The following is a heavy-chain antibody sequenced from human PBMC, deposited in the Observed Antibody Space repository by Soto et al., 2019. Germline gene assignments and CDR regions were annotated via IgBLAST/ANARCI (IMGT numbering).Heavy chain of an antibody. CDR3: AREDIVVVPAAMDYYYYDMDV. Sequence: GGSLRLSCAASGFTFSSYSMNWVRQAPGKGLEWVSYISSSSSTIYYADSVKGRFTISRDNAKNSLYLQMNSLRAEDTAVYYCAREDIVVVPAAMDYYYYDMDVWGKGTTVTVSS. CDR2: ISSSSSTI. V-gene: IGHV3-48*01. CDR1: GFTFSSYS. D-gene: IGHD2-2*01. J-gene: IGHJ6*03.